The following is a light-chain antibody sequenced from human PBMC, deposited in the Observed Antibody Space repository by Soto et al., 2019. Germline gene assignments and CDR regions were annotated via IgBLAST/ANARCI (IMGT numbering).Light chain of an antibody. CDR1: QDITNH. V-gene: IGKV1-33*01. J-gene: IGKJ5*01. CDR2: DAS. Sequence: DIQMTQSPSSLSASVGDRVHITCQASQDITNHLNWYHQRAGKAPKLLIYDASDLETGVPSRFSGSGSGTGFTFTISSLQPEDFATYYCQQYESLPLTFGQGTRLEIK. CDR3: QQYESLPLT.